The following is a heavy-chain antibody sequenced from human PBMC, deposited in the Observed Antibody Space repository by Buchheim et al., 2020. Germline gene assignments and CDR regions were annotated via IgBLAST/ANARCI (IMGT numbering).Heavy chain of an antibody. CDR3: ARDSGYRSEY. J-gene: IGHJ4*02. D-gene: IGHD5-18*01. Sequence: QVQLQESGPGLVKPSGTLSLTCTVSGDSVSNGNWWNWVRQPPGKGLEWIGEIDDSGFTKYNPSLKSRVTIELDKPKNQFSLKLTSVTAADTAVYYCARDSGYRSEYWGQGTL. CDR1: GDSVSNGNW. CDR2: IDDSGFT. V-gene: IGHV4-4*02.